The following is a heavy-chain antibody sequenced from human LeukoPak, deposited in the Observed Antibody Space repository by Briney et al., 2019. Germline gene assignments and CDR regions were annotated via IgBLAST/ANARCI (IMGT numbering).Heavy chain of an antibody. V-gene: IGHV1-69-2*01. CDR1: GYTFTDYY. D-gene: IGHD6-19*01. J-gene: IGHJ4*02. Sequence: ASVKNSCKVSGYTFTDYYMHWVQQAPGKGLEWMGLVDPEDGETIYAEKFQGRVTITADTSTDTAYMELGSLRSEDTAVYYCATNPGIAVAGTGNYWGQGTLVTVSS. CDR2: VDPEDGET. CDR3: ATNPGIAVAGTGNY.